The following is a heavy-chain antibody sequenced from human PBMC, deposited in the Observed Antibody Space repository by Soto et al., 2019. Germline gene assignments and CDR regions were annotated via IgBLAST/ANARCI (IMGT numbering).Heavy chain of an antibody. Sequence: TFSSYWMHWVRQAPGKGLVWVSRINSDGSSTNYADFVKGRFTISRDNAKNTLYLQMNSLRVEDTAVYYCSRVGGSTWHWGQGTLVTVSS. J-gene: IGHJ4*02. D-gene: IGHD1-26*01. CDR3: SRVGGSTWH. CDR1: TFSSYW. V-gene: IGHV3-74*01. CDR2: INSDGSST.